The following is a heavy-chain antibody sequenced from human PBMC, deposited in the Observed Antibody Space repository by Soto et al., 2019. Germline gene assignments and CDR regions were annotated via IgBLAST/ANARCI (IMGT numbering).Heavy chain of an antibody. V-gene: IGHV6-1*01. CDR1: GDSVSNDNAA. CDR2: TYYRSKWSN. CDR3: ARLGPYASGTYSFRHNRFDP. D-gene: IGHD3-10*01. J-gene: IGHJ5*02. Sequence: SQTLSLTCVISGDSVSNDNAAWHWIRQSPSRGLEWLGRTYYRSKWSNVYAESVKSRIIINPDPSKNQFSLQLNSLRAEDTAVYYCARLGPYASGTYSFRHNRFDPWGQGTLVTVSS.